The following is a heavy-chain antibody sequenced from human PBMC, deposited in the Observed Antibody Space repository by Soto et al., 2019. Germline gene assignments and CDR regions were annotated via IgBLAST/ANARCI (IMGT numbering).Heavy chain of an antibody. CDR1: GDSVSSGGYY. J-gene: IGHJ3*01. CDR3: ARENFGVIIHDAFDL. CDR2: IYDSETT. D-gene: IGHD2-8*01. Sequence: SETLSLTCTVSGDSVSSGGYYWNWIRQHPGRGLEWLGYIYDSETTYYNPSLESRLSISVDASKSQFSLKVTSVTPADTAVYYCARENFGVIIHDAFDLWGQGTMVTVSS. V-gene: IGHV4-31*03.